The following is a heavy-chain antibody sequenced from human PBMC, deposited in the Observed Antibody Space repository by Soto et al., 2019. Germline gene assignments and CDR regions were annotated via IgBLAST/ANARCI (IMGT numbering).Heavy chain of an antibody. V-gene: IGHV1-69*01. CDR3: ARPKRGDYYDSSGGLHV. CDR1: GGTFSSYA. J-gene: IGHJ6*02. Sequence: QVQLVQSGAEVKKPGSSVKVSCKASGGTFSSYAISWVRQAPGQGLEWMGGIIPIFGTANYAQKFQGRVTITADESTSTAYMEVSSLSSEDTAVYYCARPKRGDYYDSSGGLHVWGQGTTVTVSS. CDR2: IIPIFGTA. D-gene: IGHD3-22*01.